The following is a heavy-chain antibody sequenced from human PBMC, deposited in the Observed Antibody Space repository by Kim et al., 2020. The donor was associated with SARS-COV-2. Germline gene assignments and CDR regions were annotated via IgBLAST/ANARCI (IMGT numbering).Heavy chain of an antibody. CDR3: AKKEIVGPLDY. D-gene: IGHD2-15*01. J-gene: IGHJ4*02. CDR1: GGTFGTYT. CDR2: LIPIFGTP. V-gene: IGHV1-69*13. Sequence: SVKVFCKASGGTFGTYTITWVRQAPGQGLEWMGGLIPIFGTPDYAQNFQGRVTISADESTKTVYMELSSLRAEDTAVYYCAKKEIVGPLDYWGQGTLVTVSS.